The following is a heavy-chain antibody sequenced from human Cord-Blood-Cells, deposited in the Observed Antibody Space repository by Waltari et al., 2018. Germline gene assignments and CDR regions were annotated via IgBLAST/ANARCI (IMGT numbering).Heavy chain of an antibody. J-gene: IGHJ4*02. CDR2: LKHRGST. Sequence: VHLQQWGAGLVKPSETLSLTCAVYGGSLRGYYWSWIRQPPGKGLEWIGELKHRGSTNYNPALKSRVTISVDTSKNQFSLKLSSVTAADTAVYYCARSSSIAARGWDYWGQGTLVTVSS. D-gene: IGHD6-6*01. CDR3: ARSSSIAARGWDY. CDR1: GGSLRGYY. V-gene: IGHV4-34*01.